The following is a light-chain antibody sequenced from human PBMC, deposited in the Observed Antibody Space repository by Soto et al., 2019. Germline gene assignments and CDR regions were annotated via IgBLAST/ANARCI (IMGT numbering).Light chain of an antibody. V-gene: IGLV1-40*01. CDR3: QSYDSSLRGSVV. CDR1: SSNIGAGYN. Sequence: QAVVTQPPSVSGAPGQRVTISCTGSSSNIGAGYNVHWYQQLPGTAPKLLIHANNNRPSGVPDRFSGSKSGTSASLAITGLQAEDEADYYCQSYDSSLRGSVVFGGGTKLTVL. J-gene: IGLJ2*01. CDR2: ANN.